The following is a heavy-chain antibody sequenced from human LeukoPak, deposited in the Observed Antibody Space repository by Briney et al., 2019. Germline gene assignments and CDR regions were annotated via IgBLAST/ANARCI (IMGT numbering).Heavy chain of an antibody. CDR1: GGTFHRYA. CDR2: IIPFFGTA. J-gene: IGHJ4*02. CDR3: ARGGYNWNYARLGFDFDY. Sequence: SVKVSCQASGGTFHRYANSWVRPAPGQGLEWVGGIIPFFGTANYPQKFQGRVTITTDESTSTAYMELRSLRSEDTAVYYCARGGYNWNYARLGFDFDYWGQGTLVTVSS. V-gene: IGHV1-69*05. D-gene: IGHD1-7*01.